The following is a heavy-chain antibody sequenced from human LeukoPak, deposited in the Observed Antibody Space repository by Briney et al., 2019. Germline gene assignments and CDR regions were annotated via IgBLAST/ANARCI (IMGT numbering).Heavy chain of an antibody. CDR2: IYPGDSDT. V-gene: IGHV5-51*01. CDR3: ARHERRDDISGHYRVLDY. D-gene: IGHD3-22*01. CDR1: GYSFTTYW. Sequence: GESLKISCKGSGYSFTTYWIGWVRQMPGKGLEYMGIIYPGDSDTRYSPSFQGQVTISVDKSIDTAYLQWSSLKASDTAMYYCARHERRDDISGHYRVLDYWGQGTLVTVSS. J-gene: IGHJ4*02.